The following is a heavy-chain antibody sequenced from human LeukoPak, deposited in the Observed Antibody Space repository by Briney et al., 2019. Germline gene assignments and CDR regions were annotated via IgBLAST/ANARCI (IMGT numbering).Heavy chain of an antibody. CDR1: GYTFTGYY. J-gene: IGHJ4*02. V-gene: IGHV1-2*02. Sequence: ASVKVSCKASGYTFTGYYMHWVRQAPGQGLEWMGWINPNSGGTNYAQKFQGRVTMTRDTSISTAYMELSRLGSDDTAVYYCAREGGDSSGYYYELGYWGQGTLVTVSS. CDR2: INPNSGGT. D-gene: IGHD3-22*01. CDR3: AREGGDSSGYYYELGY.